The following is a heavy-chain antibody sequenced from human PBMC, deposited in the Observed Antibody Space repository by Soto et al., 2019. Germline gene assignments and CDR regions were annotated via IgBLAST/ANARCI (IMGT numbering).Heavy chain of an antibody. Sequence: GGSLKLSCTASGFIFSTYAMNWVRQAPGKGLEWVSAISSGGDSAFYAESVRGRFTISRDNSINTLYLQMSSLRTEDTAVYYCAHPRGYGVFDAVDIWGQGTMVTVSS. J-gene: IGHJ3*02. CDR1: GFIFSTYA. CDR2: ISSGGDSA. CDR3: AHPRGYGVFDAVDI. V-gene: IGHV3-23*01. D-gene: IGHD4-17*01.